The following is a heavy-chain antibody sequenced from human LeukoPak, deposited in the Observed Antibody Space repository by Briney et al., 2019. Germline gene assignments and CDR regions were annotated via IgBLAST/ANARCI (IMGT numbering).Heavy chain of an antibody. Sequence: GGSLRLSCAASGSTFSSYAMSWVRQAPGKGLEWVSAISGSGGSTYYADSVKGRFTISRDNSKNTLYLQMNSLRAEDTAVYYCAKVGRDYYDSSGYYCNYWGQGALVTVSS. CDR3: AKVGRDYYDSSGYYCNY. CDR1: GSTFSSYA. J-gene: IGHJ4*02. D-gene: IGHD3-22*01. CDR2: ISGSGGST. V-gene: IGHV3-23*01.